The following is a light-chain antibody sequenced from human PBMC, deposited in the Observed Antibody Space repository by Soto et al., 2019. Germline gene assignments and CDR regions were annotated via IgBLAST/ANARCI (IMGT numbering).Light chain of an antibody. CDR1: SSDVGGYNY. J-gene: IGLJ1*01. CDR3: SSYTSSSTLLYV. Sequence: QSALTQPASVSGSPGQSITISCTGTSSDVGGYNYVSWYQQHPGKAPKLMIYDVSNRPSGVSNRFSGSKSGNSASLTISGLRAEDEADYYCSSYTSSSTLLYVFGTGTQLTAL. V-gene: IGLV2-14*01. CDR2: DVS.